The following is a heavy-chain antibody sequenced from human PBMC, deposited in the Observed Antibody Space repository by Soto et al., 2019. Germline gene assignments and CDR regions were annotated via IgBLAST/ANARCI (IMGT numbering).Heavy chain of an antibody. Sequence: SETLSLTCAAYGGSFSGYYWSWLRQPPGKGLEWIGEINHSGSPNYNPSLKSRVTISVDTSKNQFSLKMTSVTAADTAVYYCATANWSHHYFDPWGQGTLVTVSS. V-gene: IGHV4-34*01. CDR3: ATANWSHHYFDP. D-gene: IGHD1-1*01. J-gene: IGHJ5*02. CDR1: GGSFSGYY. CDR2: INHSGSP.